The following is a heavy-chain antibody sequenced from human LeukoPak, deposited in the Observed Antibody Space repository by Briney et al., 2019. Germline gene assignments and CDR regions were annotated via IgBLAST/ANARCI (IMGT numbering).Heavy chain of an antibody. Sequence: ASVKVSCKASGGTFSSYAISWVRQAPGQGLEWMGRIIPILGIANYAQKFQGRVTITADKSTSTAYMELRSLRSDDTAVYYCARALEGYSSGWYFEDWGQGTLVTVSS. CDR3: ARALEGYSSGWYFED. CDR2: IIPILGIA. J-gene: IGHJ4*02. V-gene: IGHV1-69*04. CDR1: GGTFSSYA. D-gene: IGHD6-19*01.